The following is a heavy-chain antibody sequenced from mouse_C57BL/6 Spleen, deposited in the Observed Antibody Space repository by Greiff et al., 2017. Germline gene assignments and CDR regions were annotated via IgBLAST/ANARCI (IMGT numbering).Heavy chain of an antibody. J-gene: IGHJ2*01. CDR1: GYSITSGYY. CDR2: ISYDGSN. Sequence: EVKLEESGPGLVKPSQSLSLTCSVTGYSITSGYYWNWIRQFPGNKLEWMGYISYDGSNNYNPSLKNRISITRDTSKNQFFLKLNSVTTEDTATYYCAKGDWDDSFDYWGQGTTLTVSS. D-gene: IGHD4-1*01. CDR3: AKGDWDDSFDY. V-gene: IGHV3-6*01.